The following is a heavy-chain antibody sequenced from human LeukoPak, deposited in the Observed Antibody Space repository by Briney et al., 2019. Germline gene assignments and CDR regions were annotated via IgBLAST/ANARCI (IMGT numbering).Heavy chain of an antibody. J-gene: IGHJ4*02. CDR1: GFTFSSYA. CDR3: AKDHIGIAVAGFYDY. V-gene: IGHV3-23*01. D-gene: IGHD6-19*01. CDR2: ISGSGGST. Sequence: GGSQRLSCAGSGFTFSSYAMSWVRQAPGKGLEWVSAISGSGGSTYYADSVKGRFTISRDNSKNTLYLQMNSLRAEDTAVYYCAKDHIGIAVAGFYDYWGQGALVTVSS.